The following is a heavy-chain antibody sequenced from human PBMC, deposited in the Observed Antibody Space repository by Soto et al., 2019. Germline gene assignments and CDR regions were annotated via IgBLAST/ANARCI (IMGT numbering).Heavy chain of an antibody. J-gene: IGHJ3*02. CDR3: ARHEPRYGSGSYYTIPDAFDI. Sequence: GESLKISCKGSGYSFTSYWIGWVRQMPGKGLEWMGIIYPGDSDTRYSPSFQGQVTIAADKSISTAYLQWSSLKASDTAMYYCARHEPRYGSGSYYTIPDAFDIWGQGTMVTVSS. D-gene: IGHD3-10*01. CDR1: GYSFTSYW. V-gene: IGHV5-51*01. CDR2: IYPGDSDT.